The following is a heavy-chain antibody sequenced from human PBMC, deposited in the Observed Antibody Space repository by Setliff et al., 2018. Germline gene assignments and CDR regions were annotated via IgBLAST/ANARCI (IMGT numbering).Heavy chain of an antibody. V-gene: IGHV1-18*01. CDR2: IGGHNSNT. J-gene: IGHJ5*02. D-gene: IGHD4-17*01. CDR3: ARDPRLSYADFVSNWFDP. CDR1: GYSFSNYG. Sequence: ASVKVSCKTSGYSFSNYGISWVRQAPGQGLEWLGWIGGHNSNTNYAEKFQGRLSMTTDTSKSTAYMELRSLRSDDTAVYFCARDPRLSYADFVSNWFDPWAQGPPVTVSS.